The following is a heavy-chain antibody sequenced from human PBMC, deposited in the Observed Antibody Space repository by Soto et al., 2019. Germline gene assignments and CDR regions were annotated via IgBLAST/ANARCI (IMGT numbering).Heavy chain of an antibody. Sequence: ASVKVSSKPSGGPFSSYAISGVRQAPGQGLEWMGGIIPIFGTANYAQKFQGRVTITADESTSTAYMELSSLRSEDTAVYYCAREGDYDILTYGMDVWGQGTTVTVSS. CDR1: GGPFSSYA. D-gene: IGHD3-9*01. CDR2: IIPIFGTA. J-gene: IGHJ6*02. V-gene: IGHV1-69*13. CDR3: AREGDYDILTYGMDV.